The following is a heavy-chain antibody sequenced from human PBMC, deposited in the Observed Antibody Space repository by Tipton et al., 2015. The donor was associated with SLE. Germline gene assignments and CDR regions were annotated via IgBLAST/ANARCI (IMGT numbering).Heavy chain of an antibody. J-gene: IGHJ4*02. Sequence: TLSLTCTVSGASVSSSSYYWGWIRQPPGKGLEWIGSIYYSGSAYSTYYNPSLKSRVTISVDKPESHFSLRLSAVTAADTAVYYCARDRGGNSSVYFDYWGQGTLVTVSS. V-gene: IGHV4-39*07. CDR2: IYYSGSAYST. D-gene: IGHD4-23*01. CDR3: ARDRGGNSSVYFDY. CDR1: GASVSSSSYY.